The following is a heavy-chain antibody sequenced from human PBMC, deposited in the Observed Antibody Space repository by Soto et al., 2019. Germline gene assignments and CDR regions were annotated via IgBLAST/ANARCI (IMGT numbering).Heavy chain of an antibody. CDR3: AREQSSGSYYSSFGY. D-gene: IGHD1-26*01. CDR1: GYTFTSYG. CDR2: ISAYNGNT. Sequence: GASVKVSCKASGYTFTSYGIGWVRQAPGQGLEWMGWISAYNGNTNYAQKLQGRVTMTTDTSTSTAYMELRSLRSDDTAVYYCAREQSSGSYYSSFGYWGQGTLVTVSS. J-gene: IGHJ4*02. V-gene: IGHV1-18*04.